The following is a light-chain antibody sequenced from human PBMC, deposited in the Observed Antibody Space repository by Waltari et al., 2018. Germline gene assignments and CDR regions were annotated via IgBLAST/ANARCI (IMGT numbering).Light chain of an antibody. CDR3: QQYYNWLWT. J-gene: IGKJ1*01. CDR1: QSVSST. CDR2: GAS. V-gene: IGKV3-15*01. Sequence: EIVMTPSPATLSASPGERATLSCRASQSVSSTLAWYQQRPGQAPRLLIYGASTRATGVPARFSGSGSGTEFTLTISSLQSEDFAIYYCQQYYNWLWTFGQGTKVEIK.